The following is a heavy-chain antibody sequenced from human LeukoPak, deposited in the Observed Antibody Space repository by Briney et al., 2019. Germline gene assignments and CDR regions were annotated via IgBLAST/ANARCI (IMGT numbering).Heavy chain of an antibody. Sequence: GASVKVSCKASGYTFTSYDINWVRQATGQGLEWMGWMNPNSGNTGYAQKFQGRVTMTRNTSISTAYMELSSLRSEDTAIYFCARDPLWVGTTGDGYWGQGTLVTVSS. D-gene: IGHD1-1*01. CDR3: ARDPLWVGTTGDGY. CDR1: GYTFTSYD. J-gene: IGHJ4*02. V-gene: IGHV1-8*01. CDR2: MNPNSGNT.